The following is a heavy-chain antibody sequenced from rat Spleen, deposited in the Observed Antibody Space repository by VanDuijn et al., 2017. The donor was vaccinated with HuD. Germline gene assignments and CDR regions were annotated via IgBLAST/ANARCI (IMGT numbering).Heavy chain of an antibody. CDR3: TKMPPMGDYFDC. CDR1: GFFFSDYY. Sequence: EVQLVESGGGLVQPGRSLKLSCAASGFFFSDYYMAWVRQAPKKGLEWVGSIIYDGSSTYYRDSVKGRFTISRDNAKSTLYLQMDSLRSEDTATYYCTKMPPMGDYFDCWGQGVKVTVSS. V-gene: IGHV5-7*01. CDR2: IIYDGSST. J-gene: IGHJ2*01. D-gene: IGHD1-7*01.